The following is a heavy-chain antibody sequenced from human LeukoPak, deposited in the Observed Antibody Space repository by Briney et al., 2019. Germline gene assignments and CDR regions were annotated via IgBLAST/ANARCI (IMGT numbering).Heavy chain of an antibody. Sequence: GGSLRLSCAASGFTVSSNYMSWVRQAPGKGLEWVSVIYSGGSTYYADSVKGRFTISRDNSKNTLYLQMNSLRAEDTAVYYCAKGIVGALDAFDIWGQGTMVTVSS. CDR3: AKGIVGALDAFDI. V-gene: IGHV3-66*01. CDR2: IYSGGST. D-gene: IGHD1-26*01. J-gene: IGHJ3*02. CDR1: GFTVSSNY.